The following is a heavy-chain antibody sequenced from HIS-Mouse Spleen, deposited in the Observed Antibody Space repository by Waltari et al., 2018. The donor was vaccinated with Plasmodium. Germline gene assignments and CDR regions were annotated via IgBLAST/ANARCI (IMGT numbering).Heavy chain of an antibody. Sequence: QLQLQESGPGLVKPSETLSLTCTVSGSSISSSSYYWRCIRQPPGKGLEWIGSIYYSGSTDDNPSLKSRVTISVDTSKNQFSLKLSSVTAADTAVYYCARDRITGTSYFDYWGQGTLVTVSS. V-gene: IGHV4-39*07. D-gene: IGHD1-7*01. CDR1: GSSISSSSYY. CDR3: ARDRITGTSYFDY. CDR2: IYYSGST. J-gene: IGHJ4*02.